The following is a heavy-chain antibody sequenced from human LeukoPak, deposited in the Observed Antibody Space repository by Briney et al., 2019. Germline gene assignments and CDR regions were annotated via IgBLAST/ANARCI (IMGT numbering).Heavy chain of an antibody. V-gene: IGHV4-4*07. CDR3: ARHSLYGSGRVNDAFDI. CDR1: GGSISSYY. J-gene: IGHJ3*02. CDR2: IYTSGST. D-gene: IGHD3-10*01. Sequence: SETLSLTCTVSGGSISSYYWSWIRQPAGKGLGWIGRIYTSGSTNYNPSLKSRVTMSVDTTKNQFSLRLSSVTAADTAVYYCARHSLYGSGRVNDAFDIWGQGTMVTVSS.